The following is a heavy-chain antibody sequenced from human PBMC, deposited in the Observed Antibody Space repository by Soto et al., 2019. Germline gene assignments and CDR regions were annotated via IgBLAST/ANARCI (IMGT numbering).Heavy chain of an antibody. CDR1: GFTVSSNF. CDR3: ARGAGYSSGWYDY. D-gene: IGHD6-19*01. Sequence: GGSLRLSCAASGFTVSSNFMSWVRQAPGKGLEWVSVIYSGGSTYYADSVKGRFTISRHNSKNTLYLQMNSLRAEDTAVYYCARGAGYSSGWYDYWGQGTLVTVSS. J-gene: IGHJ4*02. V-gene: IGHV3-53*04. CDR2: IYSGGST.